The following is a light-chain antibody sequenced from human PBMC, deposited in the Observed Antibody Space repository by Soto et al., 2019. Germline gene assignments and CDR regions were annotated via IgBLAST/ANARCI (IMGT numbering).Light chain of an antibody. CDR1: SSDVGGYNY. J-gene: IGLJ3*02. CDR3: SSYTSSSINWL. CDR2: DVT. V-gene: IGLV2-14*03. Sequence: QSALTQPASVSGSPGQSITISCTGTSSDVGGYNYVSWYQQHPGKAPKLMIYDVTNRPSGVSDRFSGSKSGNTASLSFSGLQAEDEADYYCSSYTSSSINWLFGGGTQLTVL.